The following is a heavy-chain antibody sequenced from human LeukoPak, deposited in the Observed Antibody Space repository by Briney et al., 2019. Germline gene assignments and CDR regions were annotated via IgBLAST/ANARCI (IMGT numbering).Heavy chain of an antibody. Sequence: GASVKVSCKASGYTFTSYDINWVRQATGQGLEWMGWMNPNSGNTGYAQKFQARVTITRNTSISTAYMELSSLRSEDTAVYYCARGGYCSSTSCYARGPFDPWGQGTLVTVSS. D-gene: IGHD2-2*01. CDR3: ARGGYCSSTSCYARGPFDP. CDR1: GYTFTSYD. J-gene: IGHJ5*02. CDR2: MNPNSGNT. V-gene: IGHV1-8*03.